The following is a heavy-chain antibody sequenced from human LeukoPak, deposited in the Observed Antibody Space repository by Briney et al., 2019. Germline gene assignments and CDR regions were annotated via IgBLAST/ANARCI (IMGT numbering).Heavy chain of an antibody. J-gene: IGHJ5*02. CDR1: GFTFSNLW. Sequence: GGSLSLSCEASGFTFSNLWMHWVRHAPGKGLVWVSVISKDGSTSIYADSVRGRLTISRDNAKNTLYLQMNSLRVEDTSVYYCARDYYMGIVDQWGQGTRVTVSS. D-gene: IGHD3-22*01. V-gene: IGHV3-74*01. CDR2: ISKDGSTS. CDR3: ARDYYMGIVDQ.